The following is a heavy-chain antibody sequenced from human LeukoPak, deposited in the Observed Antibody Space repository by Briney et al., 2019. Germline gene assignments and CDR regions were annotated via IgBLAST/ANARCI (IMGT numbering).Heavy chain of an antibody. Sequence: ASVKVSCKASGYTFSGDYMHWVRQAPGQGLEWMGRIRSNSEDIQYAQKFQGRVTMTWDTSTSTAYMELTRLTSDDTAVYYCAREPIQVIRGFDYWGQGTLVTVSS. CDR2: IRSNSEDI. D-gene: IGHD5-18*01. J-gene: IGHJ4*02. V-gene: IGHV1-2*06. CDR1: GYTFSGDY. CDR3: AREPIQVIRGFDY.